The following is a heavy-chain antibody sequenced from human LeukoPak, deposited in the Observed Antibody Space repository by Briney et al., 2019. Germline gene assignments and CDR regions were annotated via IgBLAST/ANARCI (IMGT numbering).Heavy chain of an antibody. D-gene: IGHD6-19*01. CDR1: ASNLTSYS. CDR3: ARVAVTRLDH. CDR2: ISAYNGNT. V-gene: IGHV1-18*01. J-gene: IGHJ4*02. Sequence: SVTLSCKSAASNLTSYSISLVRQPHAQGLEWMGWISAYNGNTNYAQKLQGRVTMTTDTSTSTAYMELRSLRSDDTAVYYCARVAVTRLDHWGQGTLVTVSS.